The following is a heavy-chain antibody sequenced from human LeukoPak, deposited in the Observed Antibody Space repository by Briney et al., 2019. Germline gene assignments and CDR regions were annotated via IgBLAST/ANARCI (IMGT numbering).Heavy chain of an antibody. V-gene: IGHV4-39*01. CDR1: GGSISSTTHY. CDR2: INHIGST. Sequence: PSETLSLTCTVSGGSISSTTHYWGWIRQSPGKGLEWIGGINHIGSTYYNPSLRSRVTMSVDTSKNQFSLRLSPVTAADTAVYFCLRYGSGSYHNSFDYWGQGTLVTVSS. J-gene: IGHJ4*02. CDR3: LRYGSGSYHNSFDY. D-gene: IGHD3-10*01.